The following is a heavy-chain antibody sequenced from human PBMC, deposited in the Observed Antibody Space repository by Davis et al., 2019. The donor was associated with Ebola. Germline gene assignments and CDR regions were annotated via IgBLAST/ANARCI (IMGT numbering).Heavy chain of an antibody. J-gene: IGHJ6*02. CDR3: ARTNTYYDFWSGYYYYYYGMDV. CDR1: GFSLSTSGMC. Sequence: SGPTLVKPTQTLTLTCTFSGFSLSTSGMCVSWIRPPPGKALEWLARIDWDDDKYYSTSLKTRLTISKDTSKNQVVLTMTNMDPVDTATYYCARTNTYYDFWSGYYYYYYGMDVWGQGTTVTVSS. D-gene: IGHD3-3*01. V-gene: IGHV2-70*11. CDR2: IDWDDDK.